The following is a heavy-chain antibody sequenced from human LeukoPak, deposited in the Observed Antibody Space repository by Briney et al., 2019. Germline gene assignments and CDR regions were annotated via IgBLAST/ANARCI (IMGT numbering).Heavy chain of an antibody. J-gene: IGHJ6*02. V-gene: IGHV3-23*01. CDR2: ISGSGGST. D-gene: IGHD3-3*01. CDR1: GFTFSSYA. Sequence: GGSLRLSCAASGFTFSSYAMSWVRQAPGKGLEWVSAISGSGGSTYYADSVKGRFTISRDNSKNTLYLQMNSLRAEDTAVYYCAKVGKDFWSYYGMDVWGQGTTVAVSS. CDR3: AKVGKDFWSYYGMDV.